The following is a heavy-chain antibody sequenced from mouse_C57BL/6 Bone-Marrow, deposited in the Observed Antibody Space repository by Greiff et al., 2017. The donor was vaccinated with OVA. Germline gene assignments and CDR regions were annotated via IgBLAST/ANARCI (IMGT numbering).Heavy chain of an antibody. CDR1: GYTFTEYT. Sequence: QVQLQQSGAELVKPGASVKLSCKASGYTFTEYTIHWVKQRSGQGLEWIGWFYPGSGSIKYNEKFKDKATLTADKSSSTVYMELSSLTSEDSAVYYCAITLYYYGSRHWYFDVWGTGTTVTVSS. V-gene: IGHV1-62-2*01. CDR2: FYPGSGSI. CDR3: AITLYYYGSRHWYFDV. J-gene: IGHJ1*03. D-gene: IGHD1-1*01.